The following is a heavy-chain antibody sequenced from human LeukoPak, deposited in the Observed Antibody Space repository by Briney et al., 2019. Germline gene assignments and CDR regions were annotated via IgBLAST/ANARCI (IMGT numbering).Heavy chain of an antibody. CDR2: ISADNGNT. D-gene: IGHD3-22*01. J-gene: IGHJ4*02. CDR3: ARDGHRTYYYDTSTYRFDY. V-gene: IGHV1-18*01. Sequence: ASVKVSCKASGYTFNTYGISWVRLAPGQGLEWMGWISADNGNTNYAQKFQGRVTMTTDTSTSTAYMELRSLRSDDTAVYYCARDGHRTYYYDTSTYRFDYWGQGTLVTVSS. CDR1: GYTFNTYG.